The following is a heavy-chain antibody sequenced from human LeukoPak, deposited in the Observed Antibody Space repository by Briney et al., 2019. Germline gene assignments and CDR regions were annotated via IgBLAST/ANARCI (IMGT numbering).Heavy chain of an antibody. CDR3: AKDASGYSYGYYDY. V-gene: IGHV3-23*01. CDR1: GFTFSSYT. Sequence: GGSLRLSCAASGFTFSSYTMSWVRQAPGKGLEWVSAISGSGGSTCYADSVKGRFTISRDNSKNTLYLQMNSLRAEDTAVYYCAKDASGYSYGYYDYWGQGTLVTVSS. D-gene: IGHD5-18*01. J-gene: IGHJ4*02. CDR2: ISGSGGST.